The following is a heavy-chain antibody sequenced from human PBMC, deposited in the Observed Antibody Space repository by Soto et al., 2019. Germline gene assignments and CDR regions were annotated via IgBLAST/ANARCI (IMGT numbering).Heavy chain of an antibody. J-gene: IGHJ4*02. Sequence: QVQLVQSGAEEKKPGASVKLSCRTSGYAFISYAIHWVRQAPGQSLEWMGWVNPASGHTEYSYKFQDRVTITRDTSAKTGYMELSSLRSEDTAVYYCAREGHCLDDWGQGTLVTVSS. CDR3: AREGHCLDD. CDR2: VNPASGHT. CDR1: GYAFISYA. V-gene: IGHV1-3*05.